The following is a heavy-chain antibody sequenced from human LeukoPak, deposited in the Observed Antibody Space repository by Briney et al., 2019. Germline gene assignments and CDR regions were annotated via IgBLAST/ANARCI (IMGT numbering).Heavy chain of an antibody. CDR1: GGTFSSYA. D-gene: IGHD2-2*01. CDR3: ATLPSYQLLHAFDP. Sequence: SVKVSCKASGGTFSSYAISWVRQAPGQGLEWMGGIIPIFGTANYAQKSQGRVTITADESTSTAYMELSSLRSEDTAVYYCATLPSYQLLHAFDPWGQGTLVTVSS. CDR2: IIPIFGTA. J-gene: IGHJ5*02. V-gene: IGHV1-69*13.